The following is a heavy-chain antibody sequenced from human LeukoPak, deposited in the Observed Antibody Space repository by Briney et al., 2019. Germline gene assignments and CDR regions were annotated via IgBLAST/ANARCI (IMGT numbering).Heavy chain of an antibody. CDR1: GFTFSSYS. Sequence: PGGSLRLSCAASGFTFSSYSMNWVRQAPGKGLEWVSSISSSSSYIYYADSVKGRFTISRDNAKNSLYLQMNSLRAEDTAVYYCARESQIATSFDYWGQGTLDTVSS. CDR2: ISSSSSYI. J-gene: IGHJ4*02. D-gene: IGHD1-26*01. V-gene: IGHV3-21*01. CDR3: ARESQIATSFDY.